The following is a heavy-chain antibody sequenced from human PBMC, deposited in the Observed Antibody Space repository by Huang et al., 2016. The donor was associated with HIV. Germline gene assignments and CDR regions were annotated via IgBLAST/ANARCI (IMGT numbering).Heavy chain of an antibody. CDR3: ARGLPLVGAMNF. Sequence: QVHLQESGPGLVKPSETLSLTCSVSGGSITSHYWIWIRQPPGKGLEWIGNKYYSGSTNYNPSLRSRVTMSMDTSKNQFSLKLSSVTAADTAVYYCARGLPLVGAMNFWGQGALVTVSS. D-gene: IGHD1-26*01. J-gene: IGHJ4*02. CDR2: KYYSGST. V-gene: IGHV4-59*11. CDR1: GGSITSHY.